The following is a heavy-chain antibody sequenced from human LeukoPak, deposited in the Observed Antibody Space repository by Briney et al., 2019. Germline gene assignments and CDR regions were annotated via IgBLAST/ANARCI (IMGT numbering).Heavy chain of an antibody. CDR2: INSDGSST. CDR1: GFSFSSYW. CDR3: TRAIRTAAPDS. J-gene: IGHJ4*02. D-gene: IGHD2-21*02. V-gene: IGHV3-74*01. Sequence: GGSLRLSCESSGFSFSSYWMHWVRQAPGQGLVWVSTINSDGSSTSFADSVKGRFTVSRDNVRNTLYLEMNSLRSEDTAVYYCTRAIRTAAPDSWGQGTLVTVSS.